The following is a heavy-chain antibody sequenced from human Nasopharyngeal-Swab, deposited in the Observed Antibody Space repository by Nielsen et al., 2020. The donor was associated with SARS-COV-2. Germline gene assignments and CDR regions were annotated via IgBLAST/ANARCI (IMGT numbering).Heavy chain of an antibody. V-gene: IGHV4-4*07. CDR3: AREEQSFDY. CDR1: GGSINNYY. Sequence: SETLSLTCSVSGGSINNYYWSWIRQPAGKGLEWIGRIYFSGSTNYNPSLKSRVTMSVDMSKNQFSLKLSSVTAADTAVYCCAREEQSFDYWGQGTLVAVSS. CDR2: IYFSGST. D-gene: IGHD1-26*01. J-gene: IGHJ4*02.